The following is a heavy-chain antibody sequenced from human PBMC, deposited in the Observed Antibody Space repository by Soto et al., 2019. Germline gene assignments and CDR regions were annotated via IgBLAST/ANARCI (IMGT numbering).Heavy chain of an antibody. V-gene: IGHV1-2*02. D-gene: IGHD3-22*01. J-gene: IGHJ4*02. CDR2: INPNSGGT. CDR1: GYTFTGYY. CDR3: ARMVYYYDSSGYYNY. Sequence: EASVKVSCKASGYTFTGYYMHWVRQAPGQGLEWMGWINPNSGGTNYAQKFQGRVTMTRDTSISTAYMELSRLRSDDTAVYYCARMVYYYDSSGYYNYWGQGTLVTVSS.